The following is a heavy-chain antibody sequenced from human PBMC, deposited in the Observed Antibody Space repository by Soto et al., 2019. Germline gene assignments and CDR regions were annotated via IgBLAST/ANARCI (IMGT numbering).Heavy chain of an antibody. CDR2: ISYDGSNK. CDR1: GFTFSSYG. J-gene: IGHJ4*02. D-gene: IGHD6-13*01. V-gene: IGHV3-30*18. CDR3: AKNKNIAAAASPFAY. Sequence: GGSLRLSCAASGFTFSSYGMHWVRQAPGKGLEWVAVISYDGSNKYYADSVKGRFTISRDNSKNTLYLQRNSLRAEDTAVYYCAKNKNIAAAASPFAYWGQEPLVT.